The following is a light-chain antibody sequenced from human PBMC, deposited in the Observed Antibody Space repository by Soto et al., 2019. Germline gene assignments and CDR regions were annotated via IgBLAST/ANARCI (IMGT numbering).Light chain of an antibody. Sequence: DIQMTQSPSSLSAAVGDRVTITCRASQSLSDYLNWYQQKPGQAPQLLIYAASNLQSGVPSRFSGSGSGTDFTLTITSLQPEEFTTYYCPQSYSAPITFGQGTRLEI. CDR1: QSLSDY. V-gene: IGKV1-39*01. CDR3: PQSYSAPIT. J-gene: IGKJ5*01. CDR2: AAS.